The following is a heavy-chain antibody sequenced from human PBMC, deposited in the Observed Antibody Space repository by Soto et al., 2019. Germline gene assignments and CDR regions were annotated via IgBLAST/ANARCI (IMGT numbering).Heavy chain of an antibody. D-gene: IGHD6-13*01. J-gene: IGHJ5*02. Sequence: QVQLQQWGAGLLKPSETLSLTCAVYSGSFSGYYWSWIRQPPGKGLEWIGEINHSGSTNYNPSLKSRVTISVDTSKNQFSLTLSSVTAADTAVYYCARTRIAAAGLRWFDPWGQGTLVTVSS. CDR2: INHSGST. CDR3: ARTRIAAAGLRWFDP. V-gene: IGHV4-34*01. CDR1: SGSFSGYY.